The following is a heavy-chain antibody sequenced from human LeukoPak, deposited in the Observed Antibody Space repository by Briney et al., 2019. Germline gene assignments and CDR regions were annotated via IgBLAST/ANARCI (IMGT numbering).Heavy chain of an antibody. V-gene: IGHV4-39*01. D-gene: IGHD6-25*01. J-gene: IGHJ3*02. CDR3: ARKRLLTDAFDI. CDR1: GDSISTSSSY. CDR2: IYYSGST. Sequence: SESLSLTCSVSGDSISTSSSYWGWIRQPPGKGLEWIGSIYYSGSTYYNTSLKSRVSISVYTSKNQFSLKMTSVTAADTAVYYCARKRLLTDAFDIWGQGTMVTVSS.